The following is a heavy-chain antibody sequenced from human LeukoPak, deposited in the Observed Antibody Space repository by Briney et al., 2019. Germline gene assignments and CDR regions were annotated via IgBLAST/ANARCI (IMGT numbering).Heavy chain of an antibody. CDR1: GFTFSSYA. V-gene: IGHV3-30-3*01. Sequence: TGGSLRLSCAASGFTFSSYAMHWVRQAPGKGLEWVAVISYDGSNKYYADSVKGRFTISRDNSKNALYLQMNSLRAEDTALYYCAEDPFSVWGQGTLVTVSS. CDR3: AEDPFSV. CDR2: ISYDGSNK. J-gene: IGHJ4*02.